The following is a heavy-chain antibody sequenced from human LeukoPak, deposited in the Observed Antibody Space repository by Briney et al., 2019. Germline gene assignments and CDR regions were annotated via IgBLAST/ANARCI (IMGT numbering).Heavy chain of an antibody. CDR2: INHSGST. V-gene: IGHV4-34*01. Sequence: SETPSLTCAVYGGSFSGYYWSWIRQPPGKGLEWIGEINHSGSTNYNPSLKSRVTISVDTSKNQFSLKLSSVTAADTAVYYCARDLYYYDSSGYYEDDYWGQGTLVTVSS. CDR3: ARDLYYYDSSGYYEDDY. J-gene: IGHJ4*02. D-gene: IGHD3-22*01. CDR1: GGSFSGYY.